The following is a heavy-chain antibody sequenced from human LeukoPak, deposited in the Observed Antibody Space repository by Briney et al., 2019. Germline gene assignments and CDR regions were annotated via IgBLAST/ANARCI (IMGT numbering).Heavy chain of an antibody. CDR1: GGTFSSYT. Sequence: SVKVSCKASGGTFSSYTISWVRQAPGQGLEWMGRIIPILGIANYAQKFQGRVTITADKSTSTAYMELSSLKSEDTAVYYCARDPGVMRHNWFDPWGQGTLVTVSS. V-gene: IGHV1-69*04. CDR3: ARDPGVMRHNWFDP. D-gene: IGHD3-16*01. J-gene: IGHJ5*02. CDR2: IIPILGIA.